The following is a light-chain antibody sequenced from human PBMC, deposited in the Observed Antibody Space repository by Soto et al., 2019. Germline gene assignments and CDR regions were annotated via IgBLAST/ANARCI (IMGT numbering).Light chain of an antibody. V-gene: IGKV3-11*01. J-gene: IGKJ5*01. Sequence: EIVLTQSPATLSLSPGGRATLSCRASQSVSSYLAWYQQKPGQAPRLLIYDASNRATGIPARFSGSGSGTDFTLTISSLEPEDFAVYYCQQRSKWFITFGQGTRREIK. CDR3: QQRSKWFIT. CDR1: QSVSSY. CDR2: DAS.